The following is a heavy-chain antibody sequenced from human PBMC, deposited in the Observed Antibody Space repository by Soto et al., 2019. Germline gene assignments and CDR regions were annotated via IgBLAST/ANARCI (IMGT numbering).Heavy chain of an antibody. Sequence: PGGSLRLSCTASGFTFGDYAMSWFRQAPGKGLEWVGFIRSKAYGGTTEYAASVKGRFTISRDDSKSIAYLQMNSLKTEDTAVYYCTRAHRVATVAEFDPWGQGTLVTVSS. CDR1: GFTFGDYA. CDR2: IRSKAYGGTT. D-gene: IGHD6-19*01. J-gene: IGHJ5*02. V-gene: IGHV3-49*03. CDR3: TRAHRVATVAEFDP.